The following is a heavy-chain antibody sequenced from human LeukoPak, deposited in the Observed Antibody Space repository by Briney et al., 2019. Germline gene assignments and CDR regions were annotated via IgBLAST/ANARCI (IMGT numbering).Heavy chain of an antibody. CDR2: ISSSSSYT. CDR1: GFTFSDYY. D-gene: IGHD1-1*01. V-gene: IGHV3-11*06. CDR3: ARGTGTTAYFDY. J-gene: IGHJ4*02. Sequence: GGSLRLSCAASGFTFSDYYMSWIRQAPGKGLEWVSYISSSSSYTKYADSVKGRFTISRDNAKNSLYLQVNSLRAEDTAVYYCARGTGTTAYFDYWGQGTLVTVSS.